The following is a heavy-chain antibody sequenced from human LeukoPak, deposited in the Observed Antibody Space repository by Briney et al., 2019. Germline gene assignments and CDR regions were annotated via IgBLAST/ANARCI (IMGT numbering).Heavy chain of an antibody. CDR2: INTNTGNP. D-gene: IGHD2-15*01. Sequence: GGSLRLSCAASGFTFSSYAMNWVRQAPGQGLEWMGWINTNTGNPTYAQGFTGRFVFSLDTSVSTAYLQISSLKAEDTAVYYCARDTSGGSSAEVYNWFDPWGQGTLVTVSS. V-gene: IGHV7-4-1*02. CDR3: ARDTSGGSSAEVYNWFDP. J-gene: IGHJ5*02. CDR1: GFTFSSYA.